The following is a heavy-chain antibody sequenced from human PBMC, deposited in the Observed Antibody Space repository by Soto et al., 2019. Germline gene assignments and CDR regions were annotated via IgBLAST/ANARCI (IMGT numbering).Heavy chain of an antibody. CDR1: GGSISSGGYY. D-gene: IGHD1-26*01. J-gene: IGHJ5*02. V-gene: IGHV4-31*03. Sequence: QVQLQESGPGLVKPSQTLSLTCTVSGGSISSGGYYWSWIRQHPGKGLEWIGYIYYSGSTYYNPSLKSRVTISVDTSKNQFSLKLSSVTAADTAVYYCARDRSEWEQQPWFDPWGQGTLVTVSS. CDR2: IYYSGST. CDR3: ARDRSEWEQQPWFDP.